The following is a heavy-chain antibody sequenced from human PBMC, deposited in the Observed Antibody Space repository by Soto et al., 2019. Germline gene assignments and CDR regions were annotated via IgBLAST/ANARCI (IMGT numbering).Heavy chain of an antibody. V-gene: IGHV3-33*01. CDR3: ARASVVVSVQLELRGNMYYYCMDV. Sequence: SLRLSCAASGFTFSSYGMHWVRQAPGKGLEWVAVIWYDGSNEDYADSVKGRFTMSRDNSKNTLYLQMNSLGAGETALYYCARASVVVSVQLELRGNMYYYCMDVWGQGTTVTVSS. D-gene: IGHD1-7*01. CDR1: GFTFSSYG. J-gene: IGHJ6*02. CDR2: IWYDGSNE.